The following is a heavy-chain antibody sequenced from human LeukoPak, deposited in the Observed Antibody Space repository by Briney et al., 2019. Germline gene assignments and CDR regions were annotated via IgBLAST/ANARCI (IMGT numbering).Heavy chain of an antibody. CDR1: GFTFSTYW. Sequence: GGSLRLSCAASGFTFSTYWMHWVRQAPGKGLVWLSRVDNDGSGTSYAASVKGRFTISRDNGKNMLFLQMDGLRAEDTAVYFCARSQRGYSYGEHWGQGTPVTVSS. J-gene: IGHJ4*02. CDR2: VDNDGSGT. CDR3: ARSQRGYSYGEH. D-gene: IGHD5-18*01. V-gene: IGHV3-74*01.